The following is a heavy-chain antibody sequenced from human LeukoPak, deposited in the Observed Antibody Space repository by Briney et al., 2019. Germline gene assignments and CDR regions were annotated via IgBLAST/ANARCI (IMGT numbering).Heavy chain of an antibody. Sequence: SETLSLTCTVSGGSISSSSYYWGWIRQPPGKGLEWVGTMYYTGTTYSNPSLKSRVTISVDPSNNQFSLKLSSVTAADTAVYYCARHESPLQFSGSYFDYWGQGALVTVSS. CDR2: MYYTGTT. D-gene: IGHD1-26*01. CDR3: ARHESPLQFSGSYFDY. CDR1: GGSISSSSYY. V-gene: IGHV4-39*01. J-gene: IGHJ4*02.